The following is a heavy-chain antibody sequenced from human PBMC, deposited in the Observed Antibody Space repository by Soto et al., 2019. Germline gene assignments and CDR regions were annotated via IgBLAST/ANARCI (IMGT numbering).Heavy chain of an antibody. Sequence: QVQLQESGPGLVKPSATLSLTCSISGVSISDYQWNWIRQPPGKGLAWIGYIYYSGRTNYNPALKSRLTISLDTSTRQFSLRLRSVTAADTAVYYCARMRGLGEISPYLDYWGQGDLVTVPS. CDR3: ARMRGLGEISPYLDY. CDR2: IYYSGRT. J-gene: IGHJ4*02. V-gene: IGHV4-59*01. D-gene: IGHD3-16*01. CDR1: GVSISDYQ.